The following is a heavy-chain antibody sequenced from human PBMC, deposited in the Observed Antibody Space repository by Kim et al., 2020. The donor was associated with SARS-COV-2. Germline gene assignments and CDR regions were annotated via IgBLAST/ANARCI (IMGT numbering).Heavy chain of an antibody. V-gene: IGHV4-39*01. J-gene: IGHJ6*02. CDR1: GGSISSSSYY. CDR2: IYYSGST. CDR3: ASRKRGYSYGMDV. D-gene: IGHD2-2*03. Sequence: SETLSLTCTVSGGSISSSSYYWGWIRQPPGKGLEWIGSIYYSGSTYYNPSLKSRVTISVDTSKNQFSLKLSSVTAADTAVYYCASRKRGYSYGMDVWGQGTTVTVSS.